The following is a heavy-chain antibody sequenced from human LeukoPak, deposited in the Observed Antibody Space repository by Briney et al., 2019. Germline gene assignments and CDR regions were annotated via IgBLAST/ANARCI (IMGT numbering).Heavy chain of an antibody. CDR3: ARARPSGTRAWVSSWFDP. CDR1: GYTFTNYY. CDR2: INPSGGST. D-gene: IGHD3-10*01. J-gene: IGHJ5*02. V-gene: IGHV1-46*01. Sequence: ASVKVSCKASGYTFTNYYMHWVRQAPGQGLEWMGIINPSGGSTSYAQKFQGRVTMTRDTSTSTVCMELSSLRSEDTAVYYCARARPSGTRAWVSSWFDPWGQGTLVTVSS.